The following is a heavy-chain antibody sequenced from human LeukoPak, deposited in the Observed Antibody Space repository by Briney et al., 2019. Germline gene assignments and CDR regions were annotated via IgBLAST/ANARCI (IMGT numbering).Heavy chain of an antibody. Sequence: GASVKVSCKASGYTFTSYGISWVRQAPGQGLEWMGWISAYNGNTNYAQKLQGRVTMTTDTSTSTAYMELRSLRSDDTAVYYCARDVGITTIAVVTPIFDYWGQGTLVTVSS. D-gene: IGHD3-22*01. V-gene: IGHV1-18*01. CDR1: GYTFTSYG. CDR3: ARDVGITTIAVVTPIFDY. J-gene: IGHJ4*02. CDR2: ISAYNGNT.